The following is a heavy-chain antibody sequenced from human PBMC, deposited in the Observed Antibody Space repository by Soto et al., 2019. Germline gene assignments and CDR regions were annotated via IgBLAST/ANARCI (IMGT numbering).Heavy chain of an antibody. D-gene: IGHD2-2*01. CDR3: ARAPPLIVVVPAAIQGMDV. V-gene: IGHV4-30-4*01. J-gene: IGHJ6*02. Sequence: SETMCLTWLVSGVSISSGDYYWSWLRQTPGQGLEWIGYIYCSGSTYYNPSLKSRVTISVDTSKNQFSLKLSSVTAADTAVYYCARAPPLIVVVPAAIQGMDVWGQGTTVTVS. CDR2: IYCSGST. CDR1: GVSISSGDYY.